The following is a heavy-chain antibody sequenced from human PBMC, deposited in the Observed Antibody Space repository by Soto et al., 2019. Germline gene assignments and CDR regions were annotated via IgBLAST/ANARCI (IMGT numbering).Heavy chain of an antibody. CDR1: GYTFTGYY. Sequence: GASVKVSCKASGYTFTGYYMHLVRQAPGQGLEWMGWINPNSGGTNYAQKFQGRVTMTRDTSISTAYMELSRLRSDDTAVYYCARDLVVPALRGMDVWGQGTTVTVSS. J-gene: IGHJ6*02. CDR3: ARDLVVPALRGMDV. V-gene: IGHV1-2*02. D-gene: IGHD2-2*01. CDR2: INPNSGGT.